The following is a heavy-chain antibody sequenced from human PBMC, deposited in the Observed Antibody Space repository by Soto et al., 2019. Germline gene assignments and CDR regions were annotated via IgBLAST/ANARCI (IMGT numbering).Heavy chain of an antibody. CDR3: ARGGTMIVVARD. CDR2: IYYSGST. CDR1: GGSISSGGYY. D-gene: IGHD3-22*01. J-gene: IGHJ4*02. V-gene: IGHV4-31*03. Sequence: QVQLQESGPGLVKPSQTLSLTCTVSGGSISSGGYYWSWIRQHPGKGLGWIGSIYYSGSTYYNPSLKHRVTISVDTSKNQFSLKLSSVTAADTAVYYCARGGTMIVVARDWGQGTLVTVSS.